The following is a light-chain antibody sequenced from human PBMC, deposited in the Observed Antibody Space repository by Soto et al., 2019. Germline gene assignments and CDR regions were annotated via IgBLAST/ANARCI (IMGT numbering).Light chain of an antibody. Sequence: EIVLTQSPGTLSLSPGERATLSCRASQSVSSSYLAWYQQKPGQAPRLLIYGASTRATGIPDRFSGSGSGTDFTLTISRLEPDSLAEYYCKQYDRPRTFGQGGNVDIK. J-gene: IGKJ1*01. V-gene: IGKV3-20*01. CDR2: GAS. CDR3: KQYDRPRT. CDR1: QSVSSSY.